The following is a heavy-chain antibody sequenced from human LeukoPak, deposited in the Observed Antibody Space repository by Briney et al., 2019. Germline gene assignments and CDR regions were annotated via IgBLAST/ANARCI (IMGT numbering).Heavy chain of an antibody. CDR2: ISGSGGST. V-gene: IGHV3-23*01. CDR3: AKARLLWFGESLVFTDHYGMDV. D-gene: IGHD3-10*01. Sequence: GGSLRLSCAASGFTFSSYAMSWVRQAPGKGLEWVSAISGSGGSTYYADSVKGRFTISRDNSKNTLYLQMNSLRAEDTAVYYCAKARLLWFGESLVFTDHYGMDVWGQGTTVTVSS. CDR1: GFTFSSYA. J-gene: IGHJ6*02.